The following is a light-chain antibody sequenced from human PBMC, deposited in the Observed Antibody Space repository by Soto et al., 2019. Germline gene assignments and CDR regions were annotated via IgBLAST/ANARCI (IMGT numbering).Light chain of an antibody. CDR3: PHYRSLPLT. CDR2: DAS. J-gene: IGKJ4*01. Sequence: DIQMTQSPSSLSASVGDRVTITCQASQDISNFLNWYQQKPGKAPKLMIYDASNLETGVPSRFSGSGSGTDFTFTISSLQPEDIATYYCPHYRSLPLTFGGGTKVEIK. V-gene: IGKV1-33*01. CDR1: QDISNF.